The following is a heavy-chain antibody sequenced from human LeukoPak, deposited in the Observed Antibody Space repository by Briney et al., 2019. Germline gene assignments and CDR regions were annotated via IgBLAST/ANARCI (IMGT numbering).Heavy chain of an antibody. D-gene: IGHD3-22*01. J-gene: IGHJ5*02. V-gene: IGHV3-74*01. CDR1: GFTFSDYW. Sequence: GGSLSLSCAVSGFTFSDYWMHWVRHAPGKGLVWVSRINSDGINTSYADSVKGRFTISRDNAKNTLNLQMNSLRAEDTAVYYCARDLGQYYDTSDNWFDPWGQGTLVTVSS. CDR3: ARDLGQYYDTSDNWFDP. CDR2: INSDGINT.